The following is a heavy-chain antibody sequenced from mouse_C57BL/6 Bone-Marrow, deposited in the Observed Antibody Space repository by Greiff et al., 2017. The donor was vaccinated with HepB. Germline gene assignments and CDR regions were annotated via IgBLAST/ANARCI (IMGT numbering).Heavy chain of an antibody. Sequence: QVQLQQSGAGLVRPGASVKLSCTASGYTFTSYGIRWVKQSPGQGLEWIGEIDPRSGNTYYNEKVKGKATLTADKSSSTAYMHLRSLTSEDSAVYFCARGVYCEPAWFAYWGQGTLVTVSA. CDR2: IDPRSGNT. CDR3: ARGVYCEPAWFAY. V-gene: IGHV1-81*01. J-gene: IGHJ3*01. CDR1: GYTFTSYG. D-gene: IGHD2-4*01.